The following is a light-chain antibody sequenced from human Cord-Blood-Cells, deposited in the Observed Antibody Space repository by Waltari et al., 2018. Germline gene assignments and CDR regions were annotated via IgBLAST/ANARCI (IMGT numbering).Light chain of an antibody. CDR1: QSVLYSSNNKNN. Sequence: DIVMTQSPDSLAVSLGERATSNSKSSQSVLYSSNNKNNLAWYQQKPGQPPKLRNYWAATRESGVPDRFSGSGSGTDFTLTISSLQAEDVAVYYCQQYYSTPPTFGQGTKVEIK. CDR3: QQYYSTPPT. CDR2: WAA. V-gene: IGKV4-1*01. J-gene: IGKJ1*01.